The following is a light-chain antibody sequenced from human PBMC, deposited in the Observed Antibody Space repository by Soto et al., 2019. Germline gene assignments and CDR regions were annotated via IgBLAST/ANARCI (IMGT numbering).Light chain of an antibody. J-gene: IGKJ1*01. Sequence: EILMTQSPATLSVSPGERATLSCRASQSVSTNLAWYRQKPGQAPRLLIYGASTRATGIPARFSGSGSGTEFTLTISSLQSEDFAVYYCQQYNNWPRTFGQGTKVEIK. CDR1: QSVSTN. V-gene: IGKV3-15*01. CDR2: GAS. CDR3: QQYNNWPRT.